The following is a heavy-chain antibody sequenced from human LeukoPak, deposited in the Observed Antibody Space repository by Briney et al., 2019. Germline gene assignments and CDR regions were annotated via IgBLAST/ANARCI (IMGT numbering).Heavy chain of an antibody. CDR3: ARETGTPGALDY. V-gene: IGHV4-34*01. Sequence: PSETLSLTCAVYGGSFSGYYWSWIRQPPGKGLEWIGEINHSGSTNYNPSLKSRVTISVDTSKNQFSLKLSSVTAADTAVYYCARETGTPGALDYWGQGTLVTVSS. J-gene: IGHJ4*02. CDR1: GGSFSGYY. D-gene: IGHD1-7*01. CDR2: INHSGST.